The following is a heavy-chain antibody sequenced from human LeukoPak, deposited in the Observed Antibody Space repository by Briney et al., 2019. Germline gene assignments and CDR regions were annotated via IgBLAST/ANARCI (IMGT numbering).Heavy chain of an antibody. CDR2: ISVTDST. J-gene: IGHJ4*02. D-gene: IGHD6-19*01. CDR3: ARLRRDSSGWYADDS. V-gene: IGHV4-4*07. CDR1: GGSISGYY. Sequence: PSATLSLTCTVPGGSISGYYWSWIRQPAGKGLEWIGRISVTDSTNYNPSLTSRVTMSVDTSTNQFSLNLGSLSAADTAVYYGARLRRDSSGWYADDSWGQGTPVTVSS.